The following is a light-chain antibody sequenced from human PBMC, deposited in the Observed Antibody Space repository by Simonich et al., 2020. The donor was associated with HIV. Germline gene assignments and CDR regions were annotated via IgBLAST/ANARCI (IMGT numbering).Light chain of an antibody. V-gene: IGKV4-1*01. J-gene: IGKJ1*01. CDR2: WAS. CDR1: QSVLFSSNNKNY. Sequence: DIVMTQSPDSLAVSLGERATINCKSSQSVLFSSNNKNYLAWYQQKPGQPQKLLIYWASTRESGVPDRFSGSGSGTDFTLTISSLQAEDVAVYYCQQYYSNPLAFGQGTKVEIK. CDR3: QQYYSNPLA.